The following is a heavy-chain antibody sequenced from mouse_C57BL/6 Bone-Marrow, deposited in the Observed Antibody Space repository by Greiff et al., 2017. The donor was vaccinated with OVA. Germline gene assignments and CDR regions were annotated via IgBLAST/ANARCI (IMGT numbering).Heavy chain of an antibody. CDR2: IYPGDGDT. D-gene: IGHD2-2*01. CDR3: ARGRGGYPSFAY. CDR1: GYAFSSSW. V-gene: IGHV1-82*01. Sequence: QVQLQQSGPELVKPGASVKISCKASGYAFSSSWMNWVKPRPGTGLEWIGRIYPGDGDTNYNGKFKGKATLTADKSSSTAYMQLSSLTSEDSAVYFCARGRGGYPSFAYWGQGTLVTVSA. J-gene: IGHJ3*01.